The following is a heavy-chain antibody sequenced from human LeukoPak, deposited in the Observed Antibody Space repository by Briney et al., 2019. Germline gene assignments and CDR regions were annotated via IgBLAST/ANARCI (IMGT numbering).Heavy chain of an antibody. Sequence: GGSLRLSCAASEFDFSSHAMTWVRQAPGKGLGWVSAISISGSKTYYADSVKGRFTISRDNSKNTLYLQMNSLRAEDTAVYYCAREGYCSSTSCSDQDYYYYGMDVWGQGTTVTVSS. CDR2: ISISGSKT. CDR1: EFDFSSHA. D-gene: IGHD2-2*01. CDR3: AREGYCSSTSCSDQDYYYYGMDV. V-gene: IGHV3-23*01. J-gene: IGHJ6*02.